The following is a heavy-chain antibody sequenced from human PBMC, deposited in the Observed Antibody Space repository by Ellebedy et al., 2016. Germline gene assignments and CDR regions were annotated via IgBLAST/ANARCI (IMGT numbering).Heavy chain of an antibody. D-gene: IGHD5-24*01. Sequence: SETLSLXXAVYGGSFSGYYWSWIRQPPGKGLEWIGSIYYSGSTYYNPSLKSRVTISVDTSKNQFSLKLSSVTAADTAVYYCARDSSVEMATVFDYWGQGTLVTVSS. V-gene: IGHV4-34*01. CDR1: GGSFSGYY. J-gene: IGHJ4*02. CDR3: ARDSSVEMATVFDY. CDR2: IYYSGST.